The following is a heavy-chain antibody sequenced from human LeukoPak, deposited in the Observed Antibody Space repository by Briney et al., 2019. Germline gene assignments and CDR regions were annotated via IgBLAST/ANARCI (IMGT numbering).Heavy chain of an antibody. J-gene: IGHJ4*02. CDR3: ARESYYYGSGSSQRRPFDY. Sequence: PGESLKISCKASGYTFTSYWISWVRQMPGKGLEWMGIIYPGDSDTRYSPSFQGQITISADKSISTAYLQWSSLKASDTAMYYCARESYYYGSGSSQRRPFDYWGQGTLVTASS. V-gene: IGHV5-51*03. D-gene: IGHD3-10*01. CDR1: GYTFTSYW. CDR2: IYPGDSDT.